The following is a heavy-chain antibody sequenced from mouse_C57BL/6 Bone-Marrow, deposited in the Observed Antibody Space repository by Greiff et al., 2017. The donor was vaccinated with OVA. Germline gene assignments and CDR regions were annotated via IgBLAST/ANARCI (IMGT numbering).Heavy chain of an antibody. V-gene: IGHV1-39*01. Sequence: VQLQQSGPELVKPGASVKISCKASGYSFTDYKMNWVKQSNGKSLEWIGVINPNYGTTSHNQKFKGKATLTVDQTSSTAYMQLNSLTSEDSAIYYCARSLRCPRGAWFAYWGQGTLVTVSA. D-gene: IGHD1-1*01. J-gene: IGHJ3*01. CDR3: ARSLRCPRGAWFAY. CDR2: INPNYGTT. CDR1: GYSFTDYK.